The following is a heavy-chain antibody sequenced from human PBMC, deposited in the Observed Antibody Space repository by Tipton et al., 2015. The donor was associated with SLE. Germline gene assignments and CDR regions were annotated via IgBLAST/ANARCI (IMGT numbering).Heavy chain of an antibody. D-gene: IGHD1-14*01. V-gene: IGHV1-2*02. CDR1: GYTFTDYH. J-gene: IGHJ5*02. CDR2: INPKSGAT. CDR3: AREGGRELPEGYNYFDP. Sequence: QSGAEVKKPGASVKVSCMASGYTFTDYHIHWVRQAPGQGLEWMGWINPKSGATQYALKFQGRVTLTRDTSTSTAYMELTWLTSDDTALFYCAREGGRELPEGYNYFDPWGQGTLVAVSS.